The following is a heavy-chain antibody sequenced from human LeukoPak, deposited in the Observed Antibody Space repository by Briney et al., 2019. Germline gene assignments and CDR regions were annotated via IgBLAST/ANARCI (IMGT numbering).Heavy chain of an antibody. CDR1: GFTFSRSA. V-gene: IGHV3-30*04. CDR3: AKLGGDYYYYYMDV. Sequence: SGGSLRLSFAASGFTFSRSAMHWVRQAPGKGLEWVVIISYDGGNKYYADSVKGRFTISRDNSKNTLYLQMNSLRAEDTAVYYCAKLGGDYYYYYMDVWGKGTTVTISS. J-gene: IGHJ6*03. D-gene: IGHD3-16*01. CDR2: ISYDGGNK.